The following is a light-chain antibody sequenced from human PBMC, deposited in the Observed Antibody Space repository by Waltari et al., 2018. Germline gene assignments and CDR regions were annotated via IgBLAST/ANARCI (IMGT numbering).Light chain of an antibody. CDR1: QTVSSN. Sequence: EIVMTQSPATLSVSPGERATLSCRASQTVSSNLAWYQQKPGQAPRLLIYGGSTRAAGIPARFSGSGSGTEVTLTISSLQSEDFAVYHCQQYNDWPRTFGQGTKVEIK. V-gene: IGKV3-15*01. CDR2: GGS. CDR3: QQYNDWPRT. J-gene: IGKJ1*01.